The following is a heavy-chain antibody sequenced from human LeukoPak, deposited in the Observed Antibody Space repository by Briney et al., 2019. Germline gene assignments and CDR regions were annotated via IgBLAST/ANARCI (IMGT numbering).Heavy chain of an antibody. V-gene: IGHV3-30*02. Sequence: GGSLRLSCAASGFTFDDYTMHWVRQAPGKGLEWVAFIRYDGSNKYYADSVKGRFTISRDNSKNTLYLQMNSLRAEDTAVYYCAAPKLMVRGVFDYWGQGTLVTVSS. CDR2: IRYDGSNK. CDR3: AAPKLMVRGVFDY. J-gene: IGHJ4*02. D-gene: IGHD3-10*01. CDR1: GFTFDDYT.